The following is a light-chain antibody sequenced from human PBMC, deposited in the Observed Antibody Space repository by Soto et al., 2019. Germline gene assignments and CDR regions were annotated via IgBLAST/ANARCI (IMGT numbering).Light chain of an antibody. CDR2: AAS. J-gene: IGKJ5*01. CDR3: QQRSHWPPIT. V-gene: IGKV1-6*01. CDR1: QGIRND. Sequence: AIQMTQSPSSLSASLGDRVTVTCRASQGIRNDLGWYQQKPGKAPKLLIYAASSLQSGVPSRFSGSGSGTDFTLTISSLQPEDFAVYFCQQRSHWPPITFGQGTRLEI.